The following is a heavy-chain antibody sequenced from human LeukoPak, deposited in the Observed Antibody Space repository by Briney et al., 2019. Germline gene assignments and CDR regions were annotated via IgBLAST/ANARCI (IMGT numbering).Heavy chain of an antibody. CDR2: FDPEDGET. V-gene: IGHV1-24*01. CDR3: ATGILGRSEIQYYDFWSGYSPGP. Sequence: ASVKVSCKVSGYTLTELSMHWVRQAPGKGLEWMGGFDPEDGETIYAQKFQGRVTMTEDTSTDTAYMELSSLRSEDTAVYYCATGILGRSEIQYYDFWSGYSPGPWGQGTLVTVSS. CDR1: GYTLTELS. J-gene: IGHJ5*02. D-gene: IGHD3-3*01.